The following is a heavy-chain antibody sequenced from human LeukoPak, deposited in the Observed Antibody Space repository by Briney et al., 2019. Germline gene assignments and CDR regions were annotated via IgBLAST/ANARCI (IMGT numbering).Heavy chain of an antibody. V-gene: IGHV4-59*02. CDR1: GGSVSSHY. CDR3: ARAIYDYVWGSYRSHAFDI. Sequence: SETLSLTCTVSGGSVSSHYWSWIRQSPGKGLEWIGYIYYSGSTNYNPSLRSRATISVDTSNNQFSLKLRSVTAADTAVYYCARAIYDYVWGSYRSHAFDIWGQGTMVTVSS. CDR2: IYYSGST. J-gene: IGHJ3*02. D-gene: IGHD3-16*02.